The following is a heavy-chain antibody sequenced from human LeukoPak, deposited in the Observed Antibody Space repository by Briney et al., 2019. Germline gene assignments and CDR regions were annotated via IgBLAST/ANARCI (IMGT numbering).Heavy chain of an antibody. V-gene: IGHV4-4*02. D-gene: IGHD2-2*02. J-gene: IGHJ5*02. CDR3: ARFIVVVPAAIGWFDP. Sequence: SETLSLTCAVSGDSISSSSWWSWVRQPPGKGLEWIGEIYHTGSNNYNPSLKSRVTMSVDKSKNQFSLKLNSVTAADTAVYYCARFIVVVPAAIGWFDPWGQGTLVTVSS. CDR1: GDSISSSSW. CDR2: IYHTGSN.